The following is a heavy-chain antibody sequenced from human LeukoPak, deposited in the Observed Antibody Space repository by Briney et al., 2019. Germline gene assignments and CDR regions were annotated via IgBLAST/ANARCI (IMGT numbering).Heavy chain of an antibody. Sequence: GGSLRLSCAASGFTFSNAWMSWVRQAPGKGLEWVGRIKSKTDGGTTDYAAPVKGRFTISRDDSKHTLYLQMNSLKTEDTAVYYCTTITQRWYSSSWYVDYYYYMDVWGKGTTVTVSS. V-gene: IGHV3-15*01. CDR1: GFTFSNAW. CDR3: TTITQRWYSSSWYVDYYYYMDV. J-gene: IGHJ6*03. CDR2: IKSKTDGGTT. D-gene: IGHD6-13*01.